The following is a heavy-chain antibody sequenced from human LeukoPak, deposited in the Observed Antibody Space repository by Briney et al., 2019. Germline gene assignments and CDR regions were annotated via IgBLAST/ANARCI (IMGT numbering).Heavy chain of an antibody. CDR1: GVSVNNYY. CDR2: IYSTAST. J-gene: IGHJ3*01. V-gene: IGHV4-4*07. Sequence: SSEPLSLTCSVSGVSVNNYYWNWIRQPAGEGLEWIGRIYSTASTDYNPSLKSRVTMSVDTSQNQFSLNMSSVTAADTAVYYCARRVAGPNDAFDVWGQGTMVTVSS. D-gene: IGHD6-19*01. CDR3: ARRVAGPNDAFDV.